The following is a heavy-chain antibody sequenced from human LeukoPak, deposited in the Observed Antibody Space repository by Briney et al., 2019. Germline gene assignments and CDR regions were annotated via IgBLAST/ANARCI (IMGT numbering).Heavy chain of an antibody. CDR1: GSTFTDYY. CDR2: INPNSGGT. V-gene: IGHV1-2*02. Sequence: APVKVSCKASGSTFTDYYMHWVRQAPGQGLEWMGWINPNSGGTNYAQKFQGRVTMTRDTSISTAYMELSRLRSDDTAVYYCARDGPAAAGLNAFDIWGQGTMVTVSS. CDR3: ARDGPAAAGLNAFDI. D-gene: IGHD6-13*01. J-gene: IGHJ3*02.